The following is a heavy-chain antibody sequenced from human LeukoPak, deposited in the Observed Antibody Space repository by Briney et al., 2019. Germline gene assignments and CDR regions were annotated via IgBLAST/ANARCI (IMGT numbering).Heavy chain of an antibody. D-gene: IGHD4-23*01. CDR3: AKVMITVVTTSKLDS. Sequence: GGSLRLSCAASGFTFSSYSMNWVRQAPGKGLEWVSSISSSATYIYYADSVKGRFTISRDNAKNSLYLQMNSLRTDDTAFYYCAKVMITVVTTSKLDSWGQGTLVTVSS. V-gene: IGHV3-21*01. CDR1: GFTFSSYS. CDR2: ISSSATYI. J-gene: IGHJ4*02.